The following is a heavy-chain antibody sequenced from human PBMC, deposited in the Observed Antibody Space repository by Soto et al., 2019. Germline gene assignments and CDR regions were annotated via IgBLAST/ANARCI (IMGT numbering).Heavy chain of an antibody. V-gene: IGHV3-53*01. Sequence: EVQVVESGGGLMQPGGSLRLSCVASGFSVSSYYMSWVRQAPGKGLEWVSLVYGGGNTNYADSVKGRFTISRDNSKNTVFLQMNSLGVDATAVYYCARGWMDVWGQGTTVTVSS. CDR2: VYGGGNT. CDR1: GFSVSSYY. J-gene: IGHJ6*02. CDR3: ARGWMDV. D-gene: IGHD2-15*01.